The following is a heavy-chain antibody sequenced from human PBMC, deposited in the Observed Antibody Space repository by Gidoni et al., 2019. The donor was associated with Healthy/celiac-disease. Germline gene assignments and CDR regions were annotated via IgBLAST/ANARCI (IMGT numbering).Heavy chain of an antibody. CDR1: GFTFSSYA. D-gene: IGHD2-8*01. CDR3: AKRTKGSTNFDY. CDR2: ISGSGGST. Sequence: EVQLLESGGGLVQPGGSLRLSCADAGFTFSSYAMRWVGQAPGKGLERVSAISGSGGSTYYADSVKGRFTISRDKSKNTLYLQMNSLRAEDTAVYYGAKRTKGSTNFDYWGQGTLVTVSS. V-gene: IGHV3-23*01. J-gene: IGHJ4*02.